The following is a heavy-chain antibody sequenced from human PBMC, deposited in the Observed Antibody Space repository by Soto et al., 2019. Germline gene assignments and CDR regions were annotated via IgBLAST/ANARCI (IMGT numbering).Heavy chain of an antibody. D-gene: IGHD3-9*01. CDR3: ARVQVLRYFVWSYFDY. J-gene: IGHJ4*02. CDR1: GDTFTSYA. CDR2: INAGNGNT. V-gene: IGHV1-3*01. Sequence: GASVKVSCKASGDTFTSYAMHWVRQAPGQRLEWMGWINAGNGNTKYSQKFQGRVTITRDTSASTAYMELSSLRSEDTAVYYCARVQVLRYFVWSYFDYWGQGTLVTVSS.